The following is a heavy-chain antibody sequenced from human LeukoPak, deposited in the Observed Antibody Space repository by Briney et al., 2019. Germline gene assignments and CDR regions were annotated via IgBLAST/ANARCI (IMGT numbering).Heavy chain of an antibody. D-gene: IGHD3-10*01. CDR3: ARGPSITMIRGGQWYYYMDV. V-gene: IGHV1-46*01. Sequence: GASVKVSCKASGYTFTRYYMYWVRQAPGQGLEWMGIINPSGGSTNYAQRFRGRVTMTRDTSTNTVYMELSSLRSEDTAVYYCARGPSITMIRGGQWYYYMDVWGKGTTVTISS. CDR1: GYTFTRYY. J-gene: IGHJ6*03. CDR2: INPSGGST.